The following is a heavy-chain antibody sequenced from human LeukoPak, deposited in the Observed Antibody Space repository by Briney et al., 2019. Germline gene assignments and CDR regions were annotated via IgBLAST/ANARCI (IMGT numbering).Heavy chain of an antibody. CDR1: GFTFSSYA. J-gene: IGHJ4*02. Sequence: GGSLRLSCVASGFTFSSYAMSWVRQAPGKGLEWVSAISGSGGSTYYADSVKGRFTISRDNSKNTLYLQMNSLRAEDTAVYYCAKAYLFYGVFDYWGQGTLVTVSS. CDR3: AKAYLFYGVFDY. V-gene: IGHV3-23*01. CDR2: ISGSGGST. D-gene: IGHD4-17*01.